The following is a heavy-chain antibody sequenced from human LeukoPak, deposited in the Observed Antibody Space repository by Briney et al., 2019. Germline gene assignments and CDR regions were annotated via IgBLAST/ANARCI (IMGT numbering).Heavy chain of an antibody. Sequence: PGRSLRLSCAASGFTFDDYAMHWVRQAPGKGLVWVSRINSDGSSTSYADSVKGRFTISRDSAKNSLYLQMNSLRAEDTALYYCAKDSVSRYSGSTKDHFQHPFDYWGQGTLVTVSS. D-gene: IGHD2-2*01. CDR2: INSDGSST. J-gene: IGHJ4*02. CDR1: GFTFDDYA. CDR3: AKDSVSRYSGSTKDHFQHPFDY. V-gene: IGHV3-9*01.